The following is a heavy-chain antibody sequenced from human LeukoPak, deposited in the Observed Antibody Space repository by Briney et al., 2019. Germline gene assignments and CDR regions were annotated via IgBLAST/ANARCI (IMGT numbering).Heavy chain of an antibody. CDR2: IIPIFGTA. J-gene: IGHJ4*02. Sequence: ASVKVSCKASGGTFSSYAISWVRQAPGQGLEWMGRIIPIFGTANYAQKFQGRVTITTDESTSTAYMELSSLRSEDTAVYYCARDEDGDYPNDYWGQGTLVTVPP. CDR3: ARDEDGDYPNDY. V-gene: IGHV1-69*05. D-gene: IGHD4-17*01. CDR1: GGTFSSYA.